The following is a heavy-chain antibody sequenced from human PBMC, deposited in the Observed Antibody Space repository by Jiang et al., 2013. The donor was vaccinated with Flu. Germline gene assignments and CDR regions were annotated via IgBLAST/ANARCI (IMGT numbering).Heavy chain of an antibody. CDR2: IDWDDDK. CDR3: ARSPLDYFYKDGMDV. V-gene: IGHV2-70*11. J-gene: IGHJ6*02. Sequence: KPTQTLTLTCTFSGFSLTSRGLSVTWIRQPPGKALEWLARIDWDDDKYYSPSLKTRLIISKDTSKNXVVLTMTNMDPVDTATYYCARSPLDYFYKDGMDVWGQGTTVTVSS. CDR1: GFSLTSRGLS. D-gene: IGHD3-16*01.